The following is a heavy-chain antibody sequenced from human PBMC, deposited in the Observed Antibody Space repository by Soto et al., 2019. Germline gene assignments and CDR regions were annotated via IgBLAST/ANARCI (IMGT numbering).Heavy chain of an antibody. Sequence: GGSLRLSCAASGFTFTRYSMNWVRQAPGKGLEWVSSISSTTNYIYYGDSMKGRFTISRDNAKNSLYLEMNSLRSEDTAVFYCARNYPRLGGNYYGPFDYWGQGTLVTVSS. V-gene: IGHV3-21*04. CDR3: ARNYPRLGGNYYGPFDY. CDR2: ISSTTNYI. J-gene: IGHJ4*02. CDR1: GFTFTRYS. D-gene: IGHD1-26*01.